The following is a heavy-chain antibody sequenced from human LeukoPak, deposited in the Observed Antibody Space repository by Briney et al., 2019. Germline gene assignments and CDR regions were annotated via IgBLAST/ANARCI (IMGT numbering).Heavy chain of an antibody. J-gene: IGHJ4*02. Sequence: GGSLRLSCAASGFTFSSYVMNWVRQAPGKGLEWVSYISSSGSTIYYADSVKGRFTISRDNAKNSLYLQMNSLRAEDTAVYYCARAERYFAAVHFDYWGQGTLVTVSS. CDR2: ISSSGSTI. CDR1: GFTFSSYV. V-gene: IGHV3-48*03. D-gene: IGHD3-9*01. CDR3: ARAERYFAAVHFDY.